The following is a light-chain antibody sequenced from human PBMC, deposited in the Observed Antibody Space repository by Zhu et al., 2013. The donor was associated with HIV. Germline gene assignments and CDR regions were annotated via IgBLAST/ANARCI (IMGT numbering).Light chain of an antibody. CDR2: DAS. V-gene: IGKV1-33*01. CDR1: QDISNY. CDR3: QQYNSYSPIT. J-gene: IGKJ5*01. Sequence: DIQMTQSPSSLSASVGDRVTITCQASQDISNYLNWYQQKPGKAPKLLIYDASNLETGVPSRFSGSGSGTEFTLTISSLQPEDFATYYCQQYNSYSPITFGQGTRVDIK.